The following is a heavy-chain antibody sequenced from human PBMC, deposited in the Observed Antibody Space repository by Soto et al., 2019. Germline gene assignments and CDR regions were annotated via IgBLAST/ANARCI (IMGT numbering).Heavy chain of an antibody. D-gene: IGHD4-17*01. V-gene: IGHV3-30*18. CDR3: AKMDLVTTYRYYYGMDV. J-gene: IGHJ6*02. Sequence: QVQLVESGGGVVQPGRSLRLSCAASGFTFSSYGMHWVRQAPGKGLEWVAVISDDGSKKYYADSVKGRFTISRDNYKNTLYLQMNSLRAEDTAVYYCAKMDLVTTYRYYYGMDVWGQGPTVTVSS. CDR1: GFTFSSYG. CDR2: ISDDGSKK.